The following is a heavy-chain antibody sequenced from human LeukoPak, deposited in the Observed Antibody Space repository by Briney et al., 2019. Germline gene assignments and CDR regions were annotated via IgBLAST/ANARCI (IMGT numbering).Heavy chain of an antibody. CDR3: AGLAGAAADTFYYYGVDV. CDR1: GGSITSYY. CDR2: IYYSGST. D-gene: IGHD6-13*01. J-gene: IGHJ6*02. Sequence: KASETLSLTYTVSGGSITSYYWSWIRQPPGKGLEWIGYIYYSGSTNYNPSLKSRVTISVDTSKNQFSLKLSSVTAADTAVYYCAGLAGAAADTFYYYGVDVWGQGTTVTVSS. V-gene: IGHV4-59*01.